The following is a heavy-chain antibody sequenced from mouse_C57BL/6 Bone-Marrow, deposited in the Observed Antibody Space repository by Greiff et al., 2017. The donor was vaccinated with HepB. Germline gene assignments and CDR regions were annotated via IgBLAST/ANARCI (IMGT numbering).Heavy chain of an antibody. Sequence: DVKLVESGGGLVQPGGSLSLSCAASGFTFTDYYMSWVRQPPGKALEWLGFIRNKANGYTTEYSASVKGRFTISRDNSQSIRYLQMNALRAEDSATYYCARYPYYYGSSYWYFDVWGTGTTVTVSS. V-gene: IGHV7-3*01. CDR1: GFTFTDYY. CDR2: IRNKANGYTT. J-gene: IGHJ1*03. D-gene: IGHD1-1*01. CDR3: ARYPYYYGSSYWYFDV.